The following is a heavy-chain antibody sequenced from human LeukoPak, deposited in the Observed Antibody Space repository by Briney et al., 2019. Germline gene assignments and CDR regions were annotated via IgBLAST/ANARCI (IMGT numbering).Heavy chain of an antibody. J-gene: IGHJ4*02. V-gene: IGHV3-20*04. Sequence: GGSLRLSCAASGFTFDDYGMSWVRQAPGKGLEWVSGINWNGGSTGYADPVKGRFTISRDNSKNTLYLQMNSLRAEDAAVYFCAKAPVTSCRGAYCYPFDSWGQGTLVTVSS. CDR1: GFTFDDYG. CDR2: INWNGGST. CDR3: AKAPVTSCRGAYCYPFDS. D-gene: IGHD2-21*01.